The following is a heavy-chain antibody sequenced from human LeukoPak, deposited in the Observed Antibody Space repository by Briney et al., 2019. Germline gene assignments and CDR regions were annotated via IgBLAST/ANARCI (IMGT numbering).Heavy chain of an antibody. CDR3: ARSKYYYDSSGYYGAFDI. J-gene: IGHJ3*02. CDR1: GFTFHDYG. Sequence: GGSLRLSCAASGFTFHDYGMRWVRQAPGKGLEGVSGINWKGGNIGYADSVKTRFTISRDNAKNSLYLQMNSLRAEDTALYYCARSKYYYDSSGYYGAFDIWGQGTMVTVSS. V-gene: IGHV3-20*04. D-gene: IGHD3-22*01. CDR2: INWKGGNI.